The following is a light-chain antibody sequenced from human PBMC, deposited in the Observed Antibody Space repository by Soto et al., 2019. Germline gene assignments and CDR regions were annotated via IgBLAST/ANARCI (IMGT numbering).Light chain of an antibody. CDR2: GAS. J-gene: IGKJ3*01. Sequence: EIVMTQSPATLSVSPGESATLSCRASQGVGSNLAWYQHRPGQAPRLLIHGASTRATGVPARFTASGSGTAFVLIIRSLQSKDFAVYYCQQYINGRARFTFGPGIKVDIK. CDR3: QQYINGRARFT. CDR1: QGVGSN. V-gene: IGKV3-15*01.